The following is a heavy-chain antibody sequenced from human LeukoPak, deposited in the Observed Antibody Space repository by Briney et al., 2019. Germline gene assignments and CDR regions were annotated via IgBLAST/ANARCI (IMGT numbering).Heavy chain of an antibody. D-gene: IGHD5-18*01. CDR3: VRDGNSCMDV. J-gene: IGHJ6*02. CDR2: ISGYNDNI. Sequence: ASVKVSCKTSGYTVVNYGISWVRQAPGQGLEWMGWISGYNDNIKNAQKVQGRVTMTTDTSTSTAYMELTSLRSDDTAVYYCVRDGNSCMDVWGQGTTVTVSS. V-gene: IGHV1-18*01. CDR1: GYTVVNYG.